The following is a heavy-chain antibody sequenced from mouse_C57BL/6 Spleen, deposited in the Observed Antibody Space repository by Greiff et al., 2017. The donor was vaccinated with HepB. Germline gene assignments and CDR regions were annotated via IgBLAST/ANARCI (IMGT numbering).Heavy chain of an antibody. Sequence: EVQLQQSGPELVKPGASVKISCKASGYTFTDYYMNWVKQSHGKSLEWIGDINPNNGGTSYNQKFKGKATLTVDKSSSTAYMELRSLTSEDSAVYYCARGEITTVVEGHFDYWGQGTTLTVSS. CDR3: ARGEITTVVEGHFDY. CDR2: INPNNGGT. D-gene: IGHD1-1*01. CDR1: GYTFTDYY. V-gene: IGHV1-26*01. J-gene: IGHJ2*01.